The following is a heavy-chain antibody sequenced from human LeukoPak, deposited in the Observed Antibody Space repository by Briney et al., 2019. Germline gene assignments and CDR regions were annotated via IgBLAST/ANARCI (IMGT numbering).Heavy chain of an antibody. Sequence: PSETLSLTCAVSGDSITSHNWWSWVRPSPGKGLEWIGEIYHTGTTNYSPSLTSRVTISVDKSKNQLSLELTSVTAADTAVYFCASCLFDYYYFAQWGQGTLVTVSS. CDR3: ASCLFDYYYFAQ. D-gene: IGHD2/OR15-2a*01. CDR1: GDSITSHNW. J-gene: IGHJ4*02. V-gene: IGHV4-4*02. CDR2: IYHTGTT.